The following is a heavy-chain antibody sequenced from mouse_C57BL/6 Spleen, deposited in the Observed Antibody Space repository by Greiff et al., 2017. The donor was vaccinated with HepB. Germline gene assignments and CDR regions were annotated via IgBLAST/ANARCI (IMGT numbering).Heavy chain of an antibody. Sequence: VQLQESGPGLVAPSQSLSITCTVSGFSLTSYGVHWVRQPPGKGLEWLVVIWSDGSTTYTSAPKSRLSISKDNPKSQVFLKMNSLQTDDTAMYYCARHEDSSGYEFAYWGQGTLVTVSA. CDR3: ARHEDSSGYEFAY. CDR2: IWSDGST. J-gene: IGHJ3*01. V-gene: IGHV2-6-1*01. CDR1: GFSLTSYG. D-gene: IGHD3-2*02.